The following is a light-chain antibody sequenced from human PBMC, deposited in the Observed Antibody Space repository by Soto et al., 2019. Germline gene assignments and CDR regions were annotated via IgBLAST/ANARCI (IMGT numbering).Light chain of an antibody. CDR3: QQYNNWPPPWT. V-gene: IGKV3-15*01. Sequence: EIVLTQSPGTLSLSPGERATLSCRASQSVSSSSLAWYQQKPGQAPRLLIYGASTRATGIPARFSGSGSGTEFTLTISSLQSEDFAVYYCQQYNNWPPPWTFGQGTKVNIK. J-gene: IGKJ1*01. CDR1: QSVSSS. CDR2: GAS.